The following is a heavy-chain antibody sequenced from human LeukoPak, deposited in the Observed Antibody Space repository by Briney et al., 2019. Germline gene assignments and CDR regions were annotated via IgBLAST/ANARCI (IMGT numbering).Heavy chain of an antibody. V-gene: IGHV1-2*06. D-gene: IGHD4-17*01. CDR2: INPNSGGT. CDR3: ARDWGPTTVTTN. CDR1: GYTFTSYG. J-gene: IGHJ4*02. Sequence: ASVKVSCKASGYTFTSYGISWVRQAPGQGLEWMGRINPNSGGTNYAQKLQGRVTMTRDTSISTAYMELSRLRSDDTAVYYCARDWGPTTVTTNWGQGTLVTVSS.